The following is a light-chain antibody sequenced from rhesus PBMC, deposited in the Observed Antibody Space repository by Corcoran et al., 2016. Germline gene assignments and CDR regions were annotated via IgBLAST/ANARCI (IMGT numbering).Light chain of an antibody. CDR1: QGVGDH. CDR2: RAS. Sequence: DIQMTQSPSSLFASIGDRVIITCWASQGVGDHLTWFQQKPGKPPKRLTYRASSLESGVPSRLSGGGSGTDFTLTISSLQPEDFATFYCLQGYSPPFTFGPGTKLDV. CDR3: LQGYSPPFT. V-gene: IGKV1-36*02. J-gene: IGKJ3*01.